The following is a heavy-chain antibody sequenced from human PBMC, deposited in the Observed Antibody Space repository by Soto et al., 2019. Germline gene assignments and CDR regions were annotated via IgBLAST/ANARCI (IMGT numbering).Heavy chain of an antibody. D-gene: IGHD2-15*01. J-gene: IGHJ6*02. V-gene: IGHV4-4*07. CDR1: GGSISSYY. CDR2: IYTSGST. CDR3: ARVVVATVYYYYYGMDV. Sequence: QVQLQESGPGLVKPSETLSLTCTVSGGSISSYYWSWIRQPAGKGLEWIGCIYTSGSTNYNPSLKSRVTMSVDTSKNQFSPKLSSVTAADTAVYYCARVVVATVYYYYYGMDVWGQGTTVTVSS.